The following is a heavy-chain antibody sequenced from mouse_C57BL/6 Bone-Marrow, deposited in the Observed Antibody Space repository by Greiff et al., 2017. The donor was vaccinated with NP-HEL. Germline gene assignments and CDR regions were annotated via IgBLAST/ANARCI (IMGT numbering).Heavy chain of an antibody. J-gene: IGHJ1*03. CDR1: GYAFSSSW. V-gene: IGHV1-82*01. Sequence: QVQLQQSGPELVKPGASVKISCKASGYAFSSSWMNWVKQRPGKGLEWIGRIYPGDGATNYNGKFKGKATLTADKSSSTAYMQLSSLTSEDSAVYFCAGGTTVVAHWYFDVWGTGTTVTVSA. CDR2: IYPGDGAT. CDR3: AGGTTVVAHWYFDV. D-gene: IGHD1-1*01.